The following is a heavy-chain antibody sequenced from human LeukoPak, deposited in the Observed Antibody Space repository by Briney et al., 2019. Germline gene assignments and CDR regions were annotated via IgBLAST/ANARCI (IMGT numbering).Heavy chain of an antibody. CDR3: ASLGGITVTGPYDFDY. CDR1: GFTFSSYA. D-gene: IGHD1-20*01. V-gene: IGHV3-23*01. J-gene: IGHJ4*01. CDR2: ISGSGGST. Sequence: GGSLRLSCAASGFTFSSYAMSWVRQAPGKGLEWVSAISGSGGSTYYADSVKGRFTISRDNSKNTLYLQMNSLRAEDTAVYYCASLGGITVTGPYDFDYWGQELWSPSPQ.